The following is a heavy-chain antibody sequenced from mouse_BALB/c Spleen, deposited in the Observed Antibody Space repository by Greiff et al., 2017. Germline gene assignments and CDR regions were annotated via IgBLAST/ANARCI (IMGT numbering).Heavy chain of an antibody. CDR2: INPSTGYT. Sequence: VQLVESGAELAKPGASVKMSCKASGYTFTSYWMHWVKQRPGQGLEWIGYINPSTGYTEYNQKFKDKATLTADKSSSTAYMQLSSLTSEDSAVYYCSRSYGSSLYYFDYWGQGTTLTVSS. V-gene: IGHV1-7*01. CDR1: GYTFTSYW. CDR3: SRSYGSSLYYFDY. J-gene: IGHJ2*01. D-gene: IGHD1-1*01.